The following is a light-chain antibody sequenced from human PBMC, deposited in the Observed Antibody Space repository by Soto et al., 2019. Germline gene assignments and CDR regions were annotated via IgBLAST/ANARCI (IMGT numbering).Light chain of an antibody. J-gene: IGKJ1*01. CDR2: DAS. CDR3: QQRSKMPLT. CDR1: QSLTRN. V-gene: IGKV3-11*01. Sequence: ELVLAQAPGTPALSPGERDPPSCKASQSLTRNLAWYQQKPGQAPRLLIYDASNRATGIPARFSGTGSETDFTLTISSLEPEDFAIYYCQQRSKMPLTFGHGTKVDIK.